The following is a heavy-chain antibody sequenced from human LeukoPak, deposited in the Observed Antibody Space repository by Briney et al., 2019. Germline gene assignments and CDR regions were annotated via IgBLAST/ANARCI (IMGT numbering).Heavy chain of an antibody. CDR3: AELGITMIGGV. V-gene: IGHV3-23*01. J-gene: IGHJ6*04. CDR2: ISGSGGST. Sequence: GGSLRLSCAASGFTFSSYAMSWVRQAPGKGLERVSTISGSGGSTYYADSVKGRFTISRDNAKNSLYLQMNSLRAEDTAVYYCAELGITMIGGVWGKGTTVTISS. D-gene: IGHD3-10*02. CDR1: GFTFSSYA.